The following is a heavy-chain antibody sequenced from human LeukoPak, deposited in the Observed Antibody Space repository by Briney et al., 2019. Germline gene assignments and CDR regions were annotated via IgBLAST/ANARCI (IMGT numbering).Heavy chain of an antibody. CDR1: GFTFSSYW. CDR2: IKQDGSEK. V-gene: IGHV3-7*03. Sequence: GGSLRLSCAASGFTFSSYWMSSVRQAPGKGLEWVANIKQDGSEKYYVDSVKGRFTISRENAKNSLYLQMNSLRAEDAVVYYCARLCKARYYYDSSRTRTGAFDIWGQGTMVTVSS. D-gene: IGHD3-22*01. J-gene: IGHJ3*02. CDR3: ARLCKARYYYDSSRTRTGAFDI.